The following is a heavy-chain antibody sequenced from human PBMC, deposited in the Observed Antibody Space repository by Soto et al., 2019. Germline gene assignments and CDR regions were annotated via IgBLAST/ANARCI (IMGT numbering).Heavy chain of an antibody. J-gene: IGHJ4*02. CDR3: ATVYCSGGSCYSIDY. CDR2: ISAYNDNT. CDR1: GFTFTSYA. Sequence: ASVKVSCNASGFTFTSYAISWVRQAPGQGLEWMGWISAYNDNTNYAQKLQGRVTMTTDTSTSTAYMELRSLRAEDTAVYYCATVYCSGGSCYSIDYWGQGTLVTVSS. D-gene: IGHD2-15*01. V-gene: IGHV1-18*01.